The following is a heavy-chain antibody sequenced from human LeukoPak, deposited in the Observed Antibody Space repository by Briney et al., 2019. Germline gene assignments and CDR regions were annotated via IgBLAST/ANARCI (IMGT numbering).Heavy chain of an antibody. CDR3: ARDQSPYCSSTSCYPLFDY. CDR1: GFTFSNYA. CDR2: ISSSSSYI. V-gene: IGHV3-21*01. Sequence: PGGFLRLSCAASGFTFSNYAMSWVRQAPGKGLEWVSSISSSSSYIYYADSVKGRFTISRDNAKNSLYLQMNSLRAEDTAVYYCARDQSPYCSSTSCYPLFDYWGQGTLVTVSS. D-gene: IGHD2-2*01. J-gene: IGHJ4*02.